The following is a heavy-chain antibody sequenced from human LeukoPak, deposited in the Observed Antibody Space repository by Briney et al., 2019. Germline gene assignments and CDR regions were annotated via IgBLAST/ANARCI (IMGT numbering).Heavy chain of an antibody. J-gene: IGHJ4*02. V-gene: IGHV4-34*01. D-gene: IGHD6-6*01. Sequence: PSETLSLTCAVYGGSFSGYYWSWIRQPPGKGLEWIGEINHSGSTYYNPSLKSRVTISVDTSKNQFSLKLSSVTAADTAVYYCARDFKLALFDYWGQGTLVTVSS. CDR3: ARDFKLALFDY. CDR1: GGSFSGYY. CDR2: INHSGST.